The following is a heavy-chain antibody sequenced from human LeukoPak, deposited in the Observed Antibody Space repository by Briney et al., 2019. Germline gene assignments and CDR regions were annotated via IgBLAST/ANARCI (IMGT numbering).Heavy chain of an antibody. J-gene: IGHJ3*02. CDR2: INPNSGGT. D-gene: IGHD3-16*01. Sequence: ASVKVSCKASGYTFTGYYMHWVRQAHGQGLEWMGWINPNSGGTNYAQKFQGRVTMTRDTSISTAYVELSRLRSDDTAVYYCARDFFMITFGGVINDAFDIWGQGTMVTVSS. CDR3: ARDFFMITFGGVINDAFDI. CDR1: GYTFTGYY. V-gene: IGHV1-2*02.